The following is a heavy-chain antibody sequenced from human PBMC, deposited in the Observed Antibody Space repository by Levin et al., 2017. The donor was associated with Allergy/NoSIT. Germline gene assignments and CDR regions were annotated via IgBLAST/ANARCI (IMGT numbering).Heavy chain of an antibody. D-gene: IGHD3-10*01. CDR1: GFIFSTYS. Sequence: GGSLRLSCAASGFIFSTYSMSWVRQAPGKGLEWVSYMSSTGDIRYADFVKGRFTISRDNAKNSLFLQMNSLRDEDTAVYYCAGGTGYGSGNYVYYFDYWGQGTLVTVSS. J-gene: IGHJ4*02. V-gene: IGHV3-48*02. CDR2: MSSTGDI. CDR3: AGGTGYGSGNYVYYFDY.